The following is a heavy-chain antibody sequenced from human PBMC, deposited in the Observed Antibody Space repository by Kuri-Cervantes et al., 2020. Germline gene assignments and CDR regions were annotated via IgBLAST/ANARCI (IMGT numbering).Heavy chain of an antibody. CDR1: GFTFSSYA. D-gene: IGHD4-17*01. Sequence: LSLTCAASGFTFSSYAMHWVRQAPGKGLEWVAVISYDGSNKYYADSVKGRFTISRDNSKNTLYLQMNSLRAEDTAVYYCARGDYGDSIYYYYGMDVWGQGTTVTVSS. CDR3: ARGDYGDSIYYYYGMDV. V-gene: IGHV3-30-3*01. CDR2: ISYDGSNK. J-gene: IGHJ6*02.